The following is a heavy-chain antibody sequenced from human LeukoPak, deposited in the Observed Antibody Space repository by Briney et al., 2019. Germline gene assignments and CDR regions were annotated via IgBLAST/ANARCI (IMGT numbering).Heavy chain of an antibody. V-gene: IGHV3-7*01. J-gene: IGHJ4*02. D-gene: IGHD7-27*01. CDR2: IKRDGSET. Sequence: GGSLRLSCAASGFTFSNYWMNWVRQPPGKGLEWVANIKRDGSETYYVDSVKGRFTISRDNAKNSLYLQMNGLRAEDTAVYYCETDMTATGVLGYWGQGTLVTISS. CDR3: ETDMTATGVLGY. CDR1: GFTFSNYW.